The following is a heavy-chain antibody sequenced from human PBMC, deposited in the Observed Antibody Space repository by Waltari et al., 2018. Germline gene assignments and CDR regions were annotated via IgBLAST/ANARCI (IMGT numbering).Heavy chain of an antibody. CDR2: IYYSGRT. CDR1: GGSISSSSYY. J-gene: IGHJ4*02. V-gene: IGHV4-39*01. CDR3: ARHIYCSSTSCYSFDY. Sequence: QLQLQESGPGLVKPSETLSLTCTVPGGSISSSSYYWGWIRQPPGKGLEWIGSIYYSGRTYYNPSLKSRVSISVDTSKNQFSLRLSSVTAADTAVYYCARHIYCSSTSCYSFDYWGQGTLVTVSS. D-gene: IGHD2-2*02.